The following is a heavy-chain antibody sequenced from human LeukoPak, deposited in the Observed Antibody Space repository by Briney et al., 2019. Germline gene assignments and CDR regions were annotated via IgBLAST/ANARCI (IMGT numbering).Heavy chain of an antibody. J-gene: IGHJ4*02. D-gene: IGHD5-18*01. CDR3: VRGYSYGFHFDY. CDR2: INPNSGGP. CDR1: GYSFTGYY. V-gene: IGHV1-2*06. Sequence: ASVKVSCKTSGYSFTGYYIHWVRQAPGQGLEWMGRINPNSGGPNYGQKFQGTVTMTRDTSISTAYLELSNLRSDDTAAYYCVRGYSYGFHFDYWGQGSLVTVSS.